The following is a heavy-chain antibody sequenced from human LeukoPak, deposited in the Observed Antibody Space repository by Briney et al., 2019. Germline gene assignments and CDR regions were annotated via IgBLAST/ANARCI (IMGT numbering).Heavy chain of an antibody. CDR1: GGSISSYY. D-gene: IGHD3-22*01. J-gene: IGHJ4*02. Sequence: SETLSLTCTVSGGSISSYYWGWIRQPPGKGLEWIGSIYYSGSTYYNPSLKSRVTISVDTSKNQFSLKLSSVTAADTAVYYCARLADYYDSSGYYQYYFDYWGQGTLVTVSS. V-gene: IGHV4-39*01. CDR3: ARLADYYDSSGYYQYYFDY. CDR2: IYYSGST.